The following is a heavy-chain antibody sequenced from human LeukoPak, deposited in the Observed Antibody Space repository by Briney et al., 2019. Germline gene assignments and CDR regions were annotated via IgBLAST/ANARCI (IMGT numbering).Heavy chain of an antibody. Sequence: SVKVSCKASGYTFTSYGISWVRQAPGQGLEWMGGIIPIFGTANYAQKFQGRVTITADESTSTAYMELSSLRSEDTAVYYCARAGYLYYFAYGGQGTLVTVSS. CDR1: GYTFTSYG. V-gene: IGHV1-69*13. J-gene: IGHJ4*02. CDR2: IIPIFGTA. D-gene: IGHD1-26*01. CDR3: ARAGYLYYFAY.